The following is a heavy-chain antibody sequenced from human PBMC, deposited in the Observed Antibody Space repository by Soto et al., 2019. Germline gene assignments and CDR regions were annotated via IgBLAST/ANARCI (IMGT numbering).Heavy chain of an antibody. D-gene: IGHD1-26*01. Sequence: QVQLVESGGGVVQPGRSLRLSCAASGFTFSSYAMHWVRQAPGKGLEWVAVISYDGSNKYYADSVKGRFTISRDNSKNTLYLQMNSLRAEDTAVYYCARAPGAHRYYFDYWGQGTLVTVS. CDR1: GFTFSSYA. V-gene: IGHV3-30-3*01. J-gene: IGHJ4*02. CDR3: ARAPGAHRYYFDY. CDR2: ISYDGSNK.